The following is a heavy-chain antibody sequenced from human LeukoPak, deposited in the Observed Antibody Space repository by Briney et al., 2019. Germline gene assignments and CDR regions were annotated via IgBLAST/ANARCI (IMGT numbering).Heavy chain of an antibody. CDR3: AKETRQQLVSESFDY. J-gene: IGHJ4*02. CDR2: ISGSGGST. D-gene: IGHD6-13*01. Sequence: PGRSLRLSCAASGFTFSSYAMHWVRQAPGKGLEWVSGISGSGGSTYYADSVKGRFTISRDNSKNTLYLQMNSLRAEDTAVYYCAKETRQQLVSESFDYWGQGTLVTVSS. CDR1: GFTFSSYA. V-gene: IGHV3-23*01.